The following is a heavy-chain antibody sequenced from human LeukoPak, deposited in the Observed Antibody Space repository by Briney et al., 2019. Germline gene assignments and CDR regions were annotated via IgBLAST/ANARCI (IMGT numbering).Heavy chain of an antibody. CDR2: INHSGST. D-gene: IGHD6-19*01. CDR1: GGSFSGYY. Sequence: SETLSLTCAVYGGSFSGYYWSWIRQPPGKGLEWIGEINHSGSTNYNPSLKSRVTISVDTSKNQFSLKLSSVTPEDTAVYYCARGGWTYDYWGQGTLVTVSS. CDR3: ARGGWTYDY. J-gene: IGHJ4*02. V-gene: IGHV4-34*01.